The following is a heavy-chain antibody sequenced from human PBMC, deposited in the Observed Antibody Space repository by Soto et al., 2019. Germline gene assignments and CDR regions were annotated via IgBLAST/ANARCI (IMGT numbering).Heavy chain of an antibody. D-gene: IGHD1-26*01. Sequence: QVQLVQSGAEVKKPGSSVKVSCKASGGTFSSYAISWVRQAPGQGLEWMGGIIPIFGTANYAQKFQGRVTITADESTTTAYMERGSVRAEDTAVYYCARVVSTTISFYYYYGMDVWGQGTTVTVSS. CDR3: ARVVSTTISFYYYYGMDV. J-gene: IGHJ6*02. CDR1: GGTFSSYA. CDR2: IIPIFGTA. V-gene: IGHV1-69*01.